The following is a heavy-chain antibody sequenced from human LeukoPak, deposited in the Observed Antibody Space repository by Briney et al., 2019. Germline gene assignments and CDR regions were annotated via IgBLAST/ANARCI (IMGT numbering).Heavy chain of an antibody. D-gene: IGHD2-2*01. Sequence: GGSLRLSCAASGFTFSSYAMSWVRQAPGKGLEWVSAISGSGGSTYYADSVKGRFTISRDNSKNTLYLQMNSLRAEDTAVYYCAKVDCSSTSCYCGYWGQGTLVTVSS. CDR1: GFTFSSYA. V-gene: IGHV3-23*01. J-gene: IGHJ4*02. CDR2: ISGSGGST. CDR3: AKVDCSSTSCYCGY.